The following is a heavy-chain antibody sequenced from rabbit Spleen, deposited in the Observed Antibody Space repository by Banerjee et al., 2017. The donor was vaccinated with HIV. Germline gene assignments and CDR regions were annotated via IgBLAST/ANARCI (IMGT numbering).Heavy chain of an antibody. CDR2: INIVTGKT. CDR1: GVSFSDKDV. J-gene: IGHJ4*01. Sequence: EQLEESGGGLVKPEGSLTLTCKASGVSFSDKDVMCWVRQAPGKGLEWIACINIVTGKTVYASWAKGRFIMSRTSSTTVTLQMTSLTAADTATYFCARRAGGVVSFYFNLWGPGTLVTVS. CDR3: ARRAGGVVSFYFNL. V-gene: IGHV1S45*01. D-gene: IGHD4-2*01.